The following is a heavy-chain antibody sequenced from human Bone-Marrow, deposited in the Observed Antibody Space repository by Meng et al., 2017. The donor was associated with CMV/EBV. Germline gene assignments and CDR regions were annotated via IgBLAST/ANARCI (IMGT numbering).Heavy chain of an antibody. CDR3: ASHIVLVPAAMEGDDYFDY. Sequence: SETLSLTCTVSGGSISSSSYYWGWIRQPPGKGLEWIGSIYYSENTFYNPSLKSRVTISLDTSKNQFSLKLSSVTDADTAVYYCASHIVLVPAAMEGDDYFDYWGQGTLVTVSS. V-gene: IGHV4-39*07. CDR2: IYYSENT. D-gene: IGHD2-2*01. J-gene: IGHJ4*02. CDR1: GGSISSSSYY.